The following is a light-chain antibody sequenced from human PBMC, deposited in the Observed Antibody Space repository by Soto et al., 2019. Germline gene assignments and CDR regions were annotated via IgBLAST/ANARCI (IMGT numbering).Light chain of an antibody. CDR1: QSVSIN. Sequence: EIVMTQSPATLSVSPGEGATLSCRASQSVSINLAWYQQKPGQAPRLLIYGASTRATGIPARFSGSGSGTEFTLTISSLQSEDLAVYYCQQYNTWPRTFGQGTKVEIK. J-gene: IGKJ1*01. CDR2: GAS. CDR3: QQYNTWPRT. V-gene: IGKV3D-15*01.